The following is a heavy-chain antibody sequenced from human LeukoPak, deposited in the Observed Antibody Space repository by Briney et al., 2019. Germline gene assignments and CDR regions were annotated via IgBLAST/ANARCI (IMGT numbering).Heavy chain of an antibody. CDR2: ISAYNGNT. CDR1: GYTFTSYG. Sequence: ASVKVSCKASGYTFTSYGISWVRQAPGHGLEGMGWISAYNGNTNYAQKLQGRVTMTTDTSTSTAYMELRSLRSDDTAVYYCARGSRSGYDYYGMDVWGQGTTVTVSS. V-gene: IGHV1-18*01. D-gene: IGHD2-2*01. CDR3: ARGSRSGYDYYGMDV. J-gene: IGHJ6*02.